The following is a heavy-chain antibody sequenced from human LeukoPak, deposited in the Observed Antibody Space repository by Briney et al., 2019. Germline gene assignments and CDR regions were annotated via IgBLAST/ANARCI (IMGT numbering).Heavy chain of an antibody. V-gene: IGHV1-46*01. D-gene: IGHD1-1*01. CDR1: GYTFTSYY. CDR3: ARHSLPGTTPFDL. CDR2: INPSGGST. Sequence: ASVKVSCKASGYTFTSYYMHWVRQGPGQGLEWMGIINPSGGSTSYAQKFQGRVTMTRDTSTNTVYMDLSSLRSDDTAVYSCARHSLPGTTPFDLWGQGTLVTVSS. J-gene: IGHJ4*02.